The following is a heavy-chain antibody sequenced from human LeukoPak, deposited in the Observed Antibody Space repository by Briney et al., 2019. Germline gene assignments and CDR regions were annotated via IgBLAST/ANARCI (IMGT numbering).Heavy chain of an antibody. Sequence: SETLSLTCTVSGGSISSGDYYWSWIRQPPGKGLEWIGYIYYSGSTYYNPSLKSRVTISVDTSKNQFSLKLSSVTAADTAVYYCASNFLSSAGFDYWGQGTLVTVSS. D-gene: IGHD2/OR15-2a*01. CDR3: ASNFLSSAGFDY. J-gene: IGHJ4*02. CDR2: IYYSGST. CDR1: GGSISSGDYY. V-gene: IGHV4-30-4*01.